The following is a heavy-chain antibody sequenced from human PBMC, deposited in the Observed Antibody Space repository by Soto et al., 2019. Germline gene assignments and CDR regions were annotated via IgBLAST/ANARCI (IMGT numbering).Heavy chain of an antibody. V-gene: IGHV3-21*01. D-gene: IGHD6-13*01. J-gene: IGHJ6*02. CDR1: GFTFSSYS. Sequence: EVQLVESGGGLVKPGGSLRLSCAASGFTFSSYSMNWVRQAPGKGLEWVSSISSSSSYIYYADSVKGRFTISRDNAKNSLYLQMNSLRAEDTAVYYCARGYSSSNGMDVWGQGTTVTVSS. CDR3: ARGYSSSNGMDV. CDR2: ISSSSSYI.